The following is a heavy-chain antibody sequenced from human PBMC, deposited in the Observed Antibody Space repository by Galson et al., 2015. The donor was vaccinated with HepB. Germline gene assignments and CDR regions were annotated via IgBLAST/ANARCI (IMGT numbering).Heavy chain of an antibody. J-gene: IGHJ4*02. CDR1: GFTFDDYA. CDR3: AKGGRYSSSSGLYYFDY. Sequence: SLRLSCAASGFTFDDYAMHWVRQAPGKGLEWVSGISWNSGSIGYADSVKGRFTISRDNAKNSLYLQMNSLRAEDTALYYCAKGGRYSSSSGLYYFDYWGQGTLVTVSS. CDR2: ISWNSGSI. D-gene: IGHD6-6*01. V-gene: IGHV3-9*01.